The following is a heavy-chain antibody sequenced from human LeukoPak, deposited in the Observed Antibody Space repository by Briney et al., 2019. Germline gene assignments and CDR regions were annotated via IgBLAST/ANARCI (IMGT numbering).Heavy chain of an antibody. CDR1: GSTLRSYW. CDR3: TRWARYCSEGSCYSWFDP. CDR2: SKGGEE. V-gene: IGHV3-7*01. D-gene: IGHD2-15*01. Sequence: PGGPRRLSCAAPGSTLRSYWMSWVRQAPGKGLEWGAKSKGGEEYYVDSVKRRFPISRDNAKNSLYLQMNSLRVDDTAVYYCTRWARYCSEGSCYSWFDPWGQGTLVTVST. J-gene: IGHJ5*02.